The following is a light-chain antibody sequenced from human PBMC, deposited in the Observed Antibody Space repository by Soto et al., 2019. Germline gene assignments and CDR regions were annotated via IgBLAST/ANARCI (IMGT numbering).Light chain of an antibody. CDR1: SGSVSTNNY. CDR3: VQYMGGCIPI. J-gene: IGLJ2*01. V-gene: IGLV8-61*01. CDR2: STN. Sequence: QAVVTQESSFSVSPGATVTLSCGLNSGSVSTNNYPSWYQQTPGQAPRTLIYSTNIRSSGVPDRFSGSILGNKDALTITGAQADDESDYDCVQYMGGCIPIFGGGNKVTLL.